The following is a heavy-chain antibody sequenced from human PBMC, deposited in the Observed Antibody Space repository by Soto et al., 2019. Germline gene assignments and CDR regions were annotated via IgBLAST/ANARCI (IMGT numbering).Heavy chain of an antibody. Sequence: PSETLSLTCAVYGGSFSGYYWSWIRQPPGKGLEWIGEINHSGSTNYNPSLKSRVTISVDTSKNQFSLKLSSVTAADTAVYYCAYGQYYFDYWGQGTLVTVSS. CDR1: GGSFSGYY. CDR3: AYGQYYFDY. D-gene: IGHD3-10*01. V-gene: IGHV4-34*01. J-gene: IGHJ4*02. CDR2: INHSGST.